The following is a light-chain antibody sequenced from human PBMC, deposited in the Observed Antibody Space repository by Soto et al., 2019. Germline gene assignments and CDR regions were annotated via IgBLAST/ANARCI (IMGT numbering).Light chain of an antibody. V-gene: IGKV3-15*01. CDR1: QSVSSN. J-gene: IGKJ4*01. CDR3: QQYKNWPLT. CDR2: GAS. Sequence: EIVLTQSPATLSVSPGGRATLSCRASQSVSSNLAWYQQKPGQAPRLLIYGASTRATGFPARFSGSGSGTEFTLIISSLQSEDFAVYYCQQYKNWPLTFGGGTRVEIK.